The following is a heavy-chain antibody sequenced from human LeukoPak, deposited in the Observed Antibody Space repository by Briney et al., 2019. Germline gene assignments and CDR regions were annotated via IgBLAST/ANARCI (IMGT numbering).Heavy chain of an antibody. D-gene: IGHD3-9*01. CDR3: ARDLLKPNLRLDY. CDR1: GYSFTGYY. J-gene: IGHJ4*02. V-gene: IGHV1-2*02. CDR2: INPNSGGT. Sequence: ASVKVSCKASGYSFTGYYMHWARQAPGQGLEWMGWINPNSGGTNYAQKFQGRVTMTRDTPISTAYMELSRLTSDDTAVYFCARDLLKPNLRLDYWGQGTLVTVSS.